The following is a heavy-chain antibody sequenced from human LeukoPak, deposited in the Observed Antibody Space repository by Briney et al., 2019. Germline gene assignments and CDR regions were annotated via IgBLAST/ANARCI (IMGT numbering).Heavy chain of an antibody. V-gene: IGHV1-69*05. CDR3: ARGRPAGINWFDP. CDR2: IIPIFGTA. CDR1: GGTFSSFA. D-gene: IGHD3-10*01. J-gene: IGHJ5*02. Sequence: SVKVSCKASGGTFSSFAISWVRQAPGQGLEWMGGIIPIFGTANYAQEFQGRVTITTDESTSTAYMELSSLRSGDTAVYYCARGRPAGINWFDPWGQGTLVTVSS.